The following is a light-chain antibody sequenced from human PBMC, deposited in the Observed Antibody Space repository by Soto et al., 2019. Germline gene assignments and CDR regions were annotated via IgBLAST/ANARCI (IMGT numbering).Light chain of an antibody. CDR3: NSYVRSNNYV. Sequence: QSALTQPPSASGSPGQSVTISCIGTASDIGRYNYVSGYQHHAGKAPKLIIYEVTKRPSWVPDRFSGSKSGNTASLTFSWLQADEEADYYCNSYVRSNNYVFGNGTKGTVL. CDR1: ASDIGRYNY. CDR2: EVT. V-gene: IGLV2-8*01. J-gene: IGLJ1*01.